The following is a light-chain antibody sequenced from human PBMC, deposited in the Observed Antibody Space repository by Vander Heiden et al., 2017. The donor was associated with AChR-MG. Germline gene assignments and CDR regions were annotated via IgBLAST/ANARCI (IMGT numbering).Light chain of an antibody. CDR2: GAS. J-gene: IGKJ2*01. V-gene: IGKV3-20*01. Sequence: ELVVTQSPGTLSLSPGDRATLPCRAGQSVSSIHVAWYQQQLGRAPRLLIYGASYRATGVPDRFRGGGSGTDFTLTISRLEPEDFEVYYCQLFAPSTGGGGYSFGQGTKLEIK. CDR1: QSVSSIH. CDR3: QLFAPSTGGGGYS.